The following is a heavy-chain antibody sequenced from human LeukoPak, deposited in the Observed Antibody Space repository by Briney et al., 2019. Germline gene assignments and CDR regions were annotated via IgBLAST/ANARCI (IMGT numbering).Heavy chain of an antibody. V-gene: IGHV1-2*06. CDR3: VRVGFTTSWSNFDY. Sequence: WASVKVSCKAAGYNFPAYFMHWVRQAPGQGLEWMGRINPNGGDTNYAQKFQGRVTMASDTSIGTAYMEPNSLMSDDTAVYYCVRVGFTTSWSNFDYWGQGTLVTVSS. CDR1: GYNFPAYF. D-gene: IGHD2-2*01. CDR2: INPNGGDT. J-gene: IGHJ4*02.